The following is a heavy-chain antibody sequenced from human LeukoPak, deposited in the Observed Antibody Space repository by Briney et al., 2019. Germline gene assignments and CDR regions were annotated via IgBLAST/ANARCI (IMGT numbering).Heavy chain of an antibody. CDR3: ARVVEMATTYFDY. V-gene: IGHV1-18*01. CDR1: GYTFSTYA. Sequence: ASVKVSCKASGYTFSTYAVSWVRQAPGQGLEWLGWISAYNGNTNYAQKLQGRVTMTTDTSTSTAYMELRSLRSDDTAVYYCARVVEMATTYFDYWGQGTLVTVSS. D-gene: IGHD5-24*01. CDR2: ISAYNGNT. J-gene: IGHJ4*02.